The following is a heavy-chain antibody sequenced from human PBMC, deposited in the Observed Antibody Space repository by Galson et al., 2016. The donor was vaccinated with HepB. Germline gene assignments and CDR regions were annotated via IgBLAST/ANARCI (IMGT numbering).Heavy chain of an antibody. CDR3: AREIFGSDDAFDI. J-gene: IGHJ3*02. D-gene: IGHD2-15*01. CDR2: IYRDSST. Sequence: SLRLSCAASGFSVNNNYMNWVRQAPGKGLEWVSVIYRDSSTYYADSVKGRFTVSRDDAKNTVYLQMNSLRAEDTAVYYCAREIFGSDDAFDIWGQGTMVTVSS. V-gene: IGHV3-53*01. CDR1: GFSVNNNY.